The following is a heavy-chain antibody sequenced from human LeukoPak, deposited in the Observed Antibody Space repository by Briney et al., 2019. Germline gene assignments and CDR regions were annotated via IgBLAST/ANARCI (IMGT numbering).Heavy chain of an antibody. V-gene: IGHV4-59*01. CDR1: GGSISSYY. Sequence: SETLSLTCTVSGGSISSYYWSWIRQPPGKGLEWIGYIYYSGSTNYNPSLKSRVTISVDTSKNQFSLKLSSATAADTAVYYCARDHGSGSWYGDAFDIWGQGTMVTVSS. CDR3: ARDHGSGSWYGDAFDI. D-gene: IGHD6-13*01. J-gene: IGHJ3*02. CDR2: IYYSGST.